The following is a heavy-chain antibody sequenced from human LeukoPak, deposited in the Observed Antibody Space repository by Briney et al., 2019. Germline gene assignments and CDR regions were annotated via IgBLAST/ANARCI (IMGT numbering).Heavy chain of an antibody. Sequence: ASVKVSCKASGYTFTSYGISWVRQAPGQGLEWMGWISAYSGNTNYAQKLQGRVTMTTDTSTSTAYMELRSLRSDDTAVYYCAREDCSGGSCYLNWFDPWGQGTLVTVSS. CDR1: GYTFTSYG. CDR2: ISAYSGNT. J-gene: IGHJ5*02. CDR3: AREDCSGGSCYLNWFDP. V-gene: IGHV1-18*01. D-gene: IGHD2-15*01.